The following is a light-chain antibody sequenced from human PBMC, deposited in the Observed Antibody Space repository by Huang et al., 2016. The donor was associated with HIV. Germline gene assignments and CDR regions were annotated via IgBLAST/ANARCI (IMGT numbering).Light chain of an antibody. J-gene: IGKJ3*01. CDR2: DAS. V-gene: IGKV3-11*01. Sequence: EIVLTQSPATLSLSPGERATLSCRASQSVSSYLAWYQQKPGQAPRLLIYDASTRATGSPARCSGGGSGTDFTLTISSLVPEDFAVYYCQQRSNWPGITFGPGTKVDIK. CDR3: QQRSNWPGIT. CDR1: QSVSSY.